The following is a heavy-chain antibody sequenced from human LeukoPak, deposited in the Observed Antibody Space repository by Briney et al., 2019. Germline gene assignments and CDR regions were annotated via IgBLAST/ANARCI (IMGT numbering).Heavy chain of an antibody. D-gene: IGHD1-1*01. CDR2: ISGSGSIT. V-gene: IGHV3-23*01. Sequence: GGSLRLSCAASGFTFSSYAMSWVRQAPGKGLEWVSIISGSGSITYYADSVKGHFTSSSDNSKNALYVQINRLRAEETDLYYCAKLDWTGTTGWWEYWGQGTLVIVSS. CDR1: GFTFSSYA. J-gene: IGHJ4*02. CDR3: AKLDWTGTTGWWEY.